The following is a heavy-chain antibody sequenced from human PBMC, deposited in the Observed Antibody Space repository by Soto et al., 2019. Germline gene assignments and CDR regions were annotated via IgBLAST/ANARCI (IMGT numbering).Heavy chain of an antibody. CDR1: GYGCTMYG. V-gene: IGHV1-18*01. CDR2: ISPYNGRT. D-gene: IGHD5-18*01. Sequence: VKVARKGAGYGCTMYGIAGVGQFPVQGPEGMGCISPYNGRTNYAQNVQGRVVMTTDISTNIVYLELRSLRSDDTAMYYCGGCRTDSYALDVWGQGTTVTVSS. J-gene: IGHJ6*02. CDR3: GGCRTDSYALDV.